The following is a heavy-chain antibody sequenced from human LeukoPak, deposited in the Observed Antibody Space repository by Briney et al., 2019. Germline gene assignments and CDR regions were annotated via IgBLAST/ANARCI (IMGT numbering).Heavy chain of an antibody. J-gene: IGHJ2*01. CDR2: IYYTGST. CDR1: GGSISSGDDY. CDR3: ARAYYDSSGYWYFDL. Sequence: SETLSLTCTVSGGSISSGDDYWSWIRQPPGKGLEWIGYIYYTGSTYYHPSLKSRVTISVDTSKNQFSLKLSSVTAAETAVYYCARAYYDSSGYWYFDLWGRGTLLTVSS. D-gene: IGHD3-22*01. V-gene: IGHV4-30-4*01.